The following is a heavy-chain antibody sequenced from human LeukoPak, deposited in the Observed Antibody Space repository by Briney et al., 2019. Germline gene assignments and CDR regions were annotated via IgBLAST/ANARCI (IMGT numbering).Heavy chain of an antibody. V-gene: IGHV3-21*01. Sequence: GGTLRLSCAASGFTFSSYSMNWVRQAPGKGLEWVSSISSSSSYIHYADSVKGRFTISRDNAKNSLYLQMNSLRAEDTAVYYCARVHSGGWYVVHYWDQGTLVTVSS. D-gene: IGHD6-19*01. CDR2: ISSSSSYI. CDR3: ARVHSGGWYVVHY. CDR1: GFTFSSYS. J-gene: IGHJ4*02.